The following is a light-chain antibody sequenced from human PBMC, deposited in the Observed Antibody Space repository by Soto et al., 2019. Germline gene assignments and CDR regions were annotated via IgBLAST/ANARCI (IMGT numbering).Light chain of an antibody. V-gene: IGKV3D-15*01. CDR1: QSVDIN. CDR3: QQYRGRPRT. Sequence: EIVLTQSPATLSVSPGERVTLSCRASQSVDINLAWYQQKPGQAPRLLIYGASTRATDMPGRFRGSGAGAEFTLTISSLQSEDSAVYYCQQYRGRPRTFGQGTKVEIK. CDR2: GAS. J-gene: IGKJ1*01.